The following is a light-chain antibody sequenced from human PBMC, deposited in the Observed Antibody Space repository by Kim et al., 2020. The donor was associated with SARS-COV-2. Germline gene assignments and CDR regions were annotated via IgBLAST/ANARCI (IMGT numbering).Light chain of an antibody. Sequence: SVKLTCTRGSGNSSYAIAWHQQQPEKGPRYLMKLNSDGSHSKGDGIPDRFSGSSSGAERYLTISSLQSEDEADYYCQTWGTGIHVVFGGGTQLTVL. V-gene: IGLV4-69*01. CDR2: LNSDGSH. CDR3: QTWGTGIHVV. J-gene: IGLJ2*01. CDR1: SGNSSYA.